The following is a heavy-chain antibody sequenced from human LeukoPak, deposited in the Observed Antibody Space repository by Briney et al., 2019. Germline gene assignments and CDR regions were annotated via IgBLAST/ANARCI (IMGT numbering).Heavy chain of an antibody. CDR1: GYSFTSYG. CDR2: INTNTWNP. V-gene: IGHV7-4-1*02. Sequence: ASVKVSCKASGYSFTSYGMHWVRQAPGQGLEWMGWINTNTWNPTYAQGFTGRFVFSLDTSVSTAYLQISSLKAEDTAIYYCARDWRIQLWAGGDNWFDPWGQGTLVTVSS. CDR3: ARDWRIQLWAGGDNWFDP. D-gene: IGHD5-18*01. J-gene: IGHJ5*02.